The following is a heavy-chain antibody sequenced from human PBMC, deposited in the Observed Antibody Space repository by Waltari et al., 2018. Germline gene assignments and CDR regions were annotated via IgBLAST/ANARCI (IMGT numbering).Heavy chain of an antibody. D-gene: IGHD3-3*01. V-gene: IGHV1-2*02. CDR1: GYTFTGHV. CDR2: VNPNTGDP. CDR3: ARVLYDFWGGYHPNDVFDF. Sequence: QVHLVQSGAEVKKPGASVTVSCKASGYTFTGHVIHWVRQAPGQGLEWVGSVNPNTGDPYSAQEFEGRVTMTRDTSISTAYLDLSRLTSDDTAVYYCARVLYDFWGGYHPNDVFDFWGQGTVVIVSS. J-gene: IGHJ3*01.